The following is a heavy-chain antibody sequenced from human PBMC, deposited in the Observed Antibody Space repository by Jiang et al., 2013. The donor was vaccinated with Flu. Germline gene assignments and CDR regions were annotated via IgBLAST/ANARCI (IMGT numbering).Heavy chain of an antibody. Sequence: LTSCQSPGTSVSSNRAAWNWIRQSPMRGLEWLGRTYYRSKWYNDYAVSVESRITIKSDTFKNQFSLHLNSVTPEDTAIYYCARGVAVGDTVPFNWFDPWGQGALVTVSS. CDR3: ARGVAVGDTVPFNWFDP. D-gene: IGHD6-19*01. CDR1: GTSVSSNRAA. CDR2: TYYRSKWYN. J-gene: IGHJ5*02. V-gene: IGHV6-1*01.